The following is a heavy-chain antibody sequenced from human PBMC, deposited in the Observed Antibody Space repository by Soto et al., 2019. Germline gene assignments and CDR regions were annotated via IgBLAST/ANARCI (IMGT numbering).Heavy chain of an antibody. J-gene: IGHJ3*02. CDR1: GGSISSGDYY. D-gene: IGHD5-18*01. CDR3: ATYTAMVVDDAFDI. V-gene: IGHV4-30-4*01. Sequence: QVQLQESGPGLVKPSQTLSLTCTVSGGSISSGDYYWSWIRQPPGKGLEWIGYIYYRGITYYNPSLKSRVTISVDTSKNQFSLKLSSVTDADTAVYYCATYTAMVVDDAFDIWGQGTMVTVSS. CDR2: IYYRGIT.